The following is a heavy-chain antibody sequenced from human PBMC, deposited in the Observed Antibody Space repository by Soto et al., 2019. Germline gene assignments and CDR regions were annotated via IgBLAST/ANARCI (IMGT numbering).Heavy chain of an antibody. D-gene: IGHD6-6*01. V-gene: IGHV3-30*18. Sequence: QVQLVESGGGVVQPGRSLRLSCAASGFTFSSYGMHWVRQAPGKGLEWVAVISYDGSNKYYADSVKGRFTISRDNSKNTLYLQVNSLRTEDTAVYYCAKDSSVAALGWGQGTLVTVSS. J-gene: IGHJ4*02. CDR2: ISYDGSNK. CDR3: AKDSSVAALG. CDR1: GFTFSSYG.